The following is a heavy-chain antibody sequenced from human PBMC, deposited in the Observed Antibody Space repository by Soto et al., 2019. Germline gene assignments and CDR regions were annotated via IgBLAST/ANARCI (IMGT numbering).Heavy chain of an antibody. Sequence: LRLSCISSGFTFRTYTMNWVRQAPGKGLERVSGIRGFSPYTFYAESVKGRFTISRDNAKNSLYLQMNSLRAEDTAVYYCARDRGYDAHDYYYNAMDVWGQGTTVTVSS. J-gene: IGHJ6*02. V-gene: IGHV3-21*01. CDR2: IRGFSPYT. D-gene: IGHD2-15*01. CDR3: ARDRGYDAHDYYYNAMDV. CDR1: GFTFRTYT.